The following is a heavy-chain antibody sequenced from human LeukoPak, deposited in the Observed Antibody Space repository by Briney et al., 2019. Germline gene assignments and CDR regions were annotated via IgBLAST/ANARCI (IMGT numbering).Heavy chain of an antibody. Sequence: PSETLSLTCTVSGGSMTSYYWSWIRQPPGKGLEWIAYIYYSGGTNYTPSLKSRVTISVNTSKNQFSLKLSSVTAADTAVYYCARHARSTFSTSWYDSWGQGTLVTVSS. CDR2: IYYSGGT. CDR3: ARHARSTFSTSWYDS. CDR1: GGSMTSYY. V-gene: IGHV4-59*08. J-gene: IGHJ5*01. D-gene: IGHD2-2*01.